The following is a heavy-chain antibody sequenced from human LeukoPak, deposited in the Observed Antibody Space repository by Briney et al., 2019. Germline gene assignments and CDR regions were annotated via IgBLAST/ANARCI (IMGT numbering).Heavy chain of an antibody. CDR3: ARAPEFSSGWLLDY. V-gene: IGHV4-4*07. D-gene: IGHD6-19*01. CDR1: GDSMSSYY. CDR2: IHTSGST. J-gene: IGHJ4*02. Sequence: SETLSLTCTVSGDSMSSYYWGWIRQSAGTGLEWIGRIHTSGSTNYSPSLKSRVTMSVDTSKTQFSLKVNSVTAADTGVYFCARAPEFSSGWLLDYWGQGSLVTVSS.